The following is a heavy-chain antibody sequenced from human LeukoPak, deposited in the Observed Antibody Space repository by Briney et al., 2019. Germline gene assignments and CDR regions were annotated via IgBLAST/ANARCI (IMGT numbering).Heavy chain of an antibody. D-gene: IGHD3-22*01. J-gene: IGHJ4*02. Sequence: SQTLSLTCAISGDSVSSNSATWIWIRQSPSRGLEWLGRTYYRSKWYNDYAVSVKSRTTINPDTSKNQFSLQLNSVTPEDTAVYYCQRAVINTGVYYFFDYWGQGPLVTVP. V-gene: IGHV6-1*01. CDR2: TYYRSKWYN. CDR3: QRAVINTGVYYFFDY. CDR1: GDSVSSNSAT.